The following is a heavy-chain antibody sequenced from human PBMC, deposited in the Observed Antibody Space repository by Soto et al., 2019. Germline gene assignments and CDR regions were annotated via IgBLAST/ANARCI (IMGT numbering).Heavy chain of an antibody. Sequence: GESLKISCAASGFTFSSYAMSWVRQAPGKGLEWVSAISGSGGSTYYADSVKGRFTISRDNSKNTLYLQMNSLRAEDTAVYYCAKDPPYTSIVGAEPTGYFDYWGQGTLVTVSS. CDR1: GFTFSSYA. CDR2: ISGSGGST. D-gene: IGHD1-26*01. J-gene: IGHJ4*02. V-gene: IGHV3-23*01. CDR3: AKDPPYTSIVGAEPTGYFDY.